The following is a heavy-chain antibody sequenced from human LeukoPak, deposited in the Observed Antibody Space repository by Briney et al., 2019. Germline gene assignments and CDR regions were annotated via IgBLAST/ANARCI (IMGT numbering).Heavy chain of an antibody. CDR1: GFTFSSYG. J-gene: IGHJ3*01. CDR2: ISYDGSNK. V-gene: IGHV3-30*18. CDR3: VKDGEWTFDV. Sequence: GGSLRLSCAASGFTFSSYGMHWVRQAPGKGLEWVAVISYDGSNKYYADSVKGRFAISRDNSKNTLHLQMNSLRAEDTAVYYCVKDGEWTFDVWGQGTMVTVS. D-gene: IGHD3-3*01.